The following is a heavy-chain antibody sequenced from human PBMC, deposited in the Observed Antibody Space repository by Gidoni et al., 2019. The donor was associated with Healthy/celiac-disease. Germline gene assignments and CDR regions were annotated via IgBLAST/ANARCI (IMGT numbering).Heavy chain of an antibody. D-gene: IGHD2-21*02. Sequence: EVQLVESGGGLVQPGRSLRLSCTASGFTFGDYAMRWVRQAPGKGLEWVGFIRSKDYGWTTEYAASVKGIFTISRDDSKSIAYLQMNSLKTEYTAVYYCTRAACGGDCAMGYFDYWGQGTLVTVSS. J-gene: IGHJ4*02. CDR2: IRSKDYGWTT. V-gene: IGHV3-49*04. CDR3: TRAACGGDCAMGYFDY. CDR1: GFTFGDYA.